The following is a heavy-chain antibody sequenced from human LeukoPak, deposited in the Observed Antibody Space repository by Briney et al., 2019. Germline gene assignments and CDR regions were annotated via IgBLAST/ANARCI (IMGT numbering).Heavy chain of an antibody. CDR3: AKDPATKYTLDY. CDR2: ISYDGNEK. Sequence: GSLRLSCAASGFTFRTNGLHWARQAPGKGLGWVAGISYDGNEKFYADSVKGRFTISRDNSKNTLDLQMNSPRAADTAVYYCAKDPATKYTLDYWGQGTLVTVSS. CDR1: GFTFRTNG. D-gene: IGHD6-6*01. J-gene: IGHJ4*02. V-gene: IGHV3-30*18.